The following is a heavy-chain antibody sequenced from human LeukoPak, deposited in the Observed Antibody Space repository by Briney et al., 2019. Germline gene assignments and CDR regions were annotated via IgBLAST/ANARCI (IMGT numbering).Heavy chain of an antibody. J-gene: IGHJ4*02. CDR1: GYTFTSYD. Sequence: GASVKVSCKASGYTFTSYDINWVRQATGQGLEWMGWMNPNSGNTGYAQKLQGRVTMTTDTSTSTAYMELRSLRSDDTAVYYCARDPGSGSPQGCDYWGQGTLVTVSS. CDR3: ARDPGSGSPQGCDY. D-gene: IGHD3-10*01. CDR2: MNPNSGNT. V-gene: IGHV1-8*02.